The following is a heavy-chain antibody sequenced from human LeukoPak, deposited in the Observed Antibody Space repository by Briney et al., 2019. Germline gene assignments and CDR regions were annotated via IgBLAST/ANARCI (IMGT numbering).Heavy chain of an antibody. V-gene: IGHV1-18*01. J-gene: IGHJ4*02. D-gene: IGHD5-18*01. CDR3: ARARGYSYASDY. CDR1: GYTLTSYG. Sequence: ASVKVSCKASGYTLTSYGFSWVGQAPAQGLEGMGWISAYNGNTNYAQKLQGRVTMTTDTSTSTAYMELRSLRSDDTAVYYCARARGYSYASDYWGQGTLVTVSS. CDR2: ISAYNGNT.